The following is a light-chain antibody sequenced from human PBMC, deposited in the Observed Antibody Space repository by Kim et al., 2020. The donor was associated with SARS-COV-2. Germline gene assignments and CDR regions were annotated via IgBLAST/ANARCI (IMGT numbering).Light chain of an antibody. CDR2: DAS. J-gene: IGKJ1*01. Sequence: TLSPGERATLSCRASQSLSSDLAWYQQQPGQAPRLLIYDASNRATGIPARFSGSGSGTDFTLTISSLEPDDFAVYYCQHRSDWWTFGQGTKVDIK. CDR3: QHRSDWWT. V-gene: IGKV3-11*01. CDR1: QSLSSD.